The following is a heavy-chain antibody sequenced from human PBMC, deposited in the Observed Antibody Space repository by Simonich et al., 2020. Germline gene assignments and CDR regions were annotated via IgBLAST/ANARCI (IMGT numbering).Heavy chain of an antibody. CDR2: NNPNSSGT. D-gene: IGHD7-27*01. V-gene: IGHV1-2*06. J-gene: IGHJ4*02. Sequence: QVQLVQSGAEVKKPGASVKVSCKASGYTFTGYYMHWVRQAPGQGLGGKGRNNPNSSGTNYAQKFQGRVTRTRETSISTAYMELSRLRSDDTAVYYCASGWDWGFSHMSDYWGQGTLVTVSS. CDR1: GYTFTGYY. CDR3: ASGWDWGFSHMSDY.